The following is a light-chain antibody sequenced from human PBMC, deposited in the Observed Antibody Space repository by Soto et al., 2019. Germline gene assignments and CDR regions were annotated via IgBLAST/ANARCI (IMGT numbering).Light chain of an antibody. Sequence: DIVMTQSPLSLPFTPGEPASISCRSSQSLLHSNGYNYLVWYLQKPGQSPQLLIYLGSNRASGVPDRFSGSGSGTEFTLKISRVEAEDVGVYYCMQALQTPKTFGQGTKVEIK. CDR2: LGS. V-gene: IGKV2-28*01. CDR1: QSLLHSNGYNY. CDR3: MQALQTPKT. J-gene: IGKJ1*01.